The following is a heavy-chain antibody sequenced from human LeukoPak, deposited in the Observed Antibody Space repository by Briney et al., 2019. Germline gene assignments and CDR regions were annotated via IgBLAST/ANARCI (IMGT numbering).Heavy chain of an antibody. CDR1: GYTFTTYG. Sequence: ASGKVSCKPSGYTFTTYGISWVRQAPGQGLEWMGWISAYNGNTNYAQKLQGRVTMTTDTSTSTAYMELRSLRSDDTAVYSCARALYSSSIWDYWGQGTLVTVSS. J-gene: IGHJ4*02. CDR3: ARALYSSSIWDY. CDR2: ISAYNGNT. V-gene: IGHV1-18*01. D-gene: IGHD3-16*02.